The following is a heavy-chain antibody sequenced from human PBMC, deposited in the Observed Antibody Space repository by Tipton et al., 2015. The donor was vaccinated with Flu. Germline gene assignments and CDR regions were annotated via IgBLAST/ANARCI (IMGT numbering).Heavy chain of an antibody. CDR2: VYHSGSA. V-gene: IGHV4-4*02. CDR1: GGSITGSHW. D-gene: IGHD6-19*01. J-gene: IGHJ6*02. Sequence: TLSLTCSVSGGSITGSHWWSWIRQPPGKGLEWIGEVYHSGSANYDLSLKSRVSISVDTSKNEFSLTLTSVTAADTAVYYCAREGYSRGWYDYYGMDVWGQGTTVTVSS. CDR3: AREGYSRGWYDYYGMDV.